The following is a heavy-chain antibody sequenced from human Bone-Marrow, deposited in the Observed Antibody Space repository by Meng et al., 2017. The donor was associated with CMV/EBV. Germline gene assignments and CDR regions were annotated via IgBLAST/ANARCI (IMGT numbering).Heavy chain of an antibody. CDR1: GGSISSGGYY. Sequence: LRLSCTVSGGSISSGGYYWSWIRQHPGKGLEWIGYIYYSWSTYYNPSLKSRVTISVDTSKNQFPLKLSSVTAADTAVYNCAREVVPAAITANWFDPWGQGTLVTVSS. D-gene: IGHD2-2*01. CDR3: AREVVPAAITANWFDP. J-gene: IGHJ5*02. V-gene: IGHV4-31*03. CDR2: IYYSWST.